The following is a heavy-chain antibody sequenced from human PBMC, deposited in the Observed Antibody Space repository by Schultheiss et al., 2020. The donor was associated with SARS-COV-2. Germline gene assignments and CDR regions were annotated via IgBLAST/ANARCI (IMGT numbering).Heavy chain of an antibody. J-gene: IGHJ4*02. CDR2: ISSSGSYT. V-gene: IGHV3-11*06. CDR3: ARFGGSGNYYPFDF. Sequence: GGSLRLSCAASGFTFSDYYMSWIRQAPGKGLEWISYISSSGSYTNYADSVKGRFTISRDNAKNSLYLQMNSLRAEDTAVYYCARFGGSGNYYPFDFWGQGTLVTVSS. CDR1: GFTFSDYY. D-gene: IGHD3-10*01.